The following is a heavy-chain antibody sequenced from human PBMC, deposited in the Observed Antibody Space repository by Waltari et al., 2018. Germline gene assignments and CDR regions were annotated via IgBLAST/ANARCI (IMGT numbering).Heavy chain of an antibody. D-gene: IGHD6-19*01. CDR3: AKGSSSDYYDFDY. Sequence: EVQLLDSGGGLVQPGGSLRLSCAASGFTFSSSAMSWVRQAPGKGLEWVSTISGSGGSTYYAGSAKGRFTISRDDSKNTLYLQMDSLRAEDTAVYFCAKGSSSDYYDFDYWGQGTQVTVSS. CDR1: GFTFSSSA. J-gene: IGHJ4*02. V-gene: IGHV3-23*01. CDR2: ISGSGGST.